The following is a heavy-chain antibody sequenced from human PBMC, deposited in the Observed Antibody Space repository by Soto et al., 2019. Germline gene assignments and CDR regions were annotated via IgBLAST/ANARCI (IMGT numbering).Heavy chain of an antibody. V-gene: IGHV1-18*01. CDR2: ISAYNGNT. D-gene: IGHD3-22*01. CDR1: GYTFTSYG. Sequence: GASVKVSCEASGYTFTSYGISWVRQAPGQGLEWMGWISAYNGNTNYAQKLQGRVTMTTDTSTSTAYMELRSLRSDDTAVYYCARDEGYYYDSSAERWFDPWGQGTLVTVSS. J-gene: IGHJ5*02. CDR3: ARDEGYYYDSSAERWFDP.